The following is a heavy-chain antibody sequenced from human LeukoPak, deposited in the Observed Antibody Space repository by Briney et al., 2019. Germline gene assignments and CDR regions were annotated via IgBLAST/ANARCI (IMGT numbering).Heavy chain of an antibody. CDR3: ARDGSGSYYNVRSWFDP. Sequence: PGGSLRLSCAASGFTFSNYNMNWVRQAPGKGPEWVSYISSSSSYIYYADSVKGRFTISRDNAKNSLYLQMNSLRAEDTAVYYCARDGSGSYYNVRSWFDPWGQGTLVTVSS. V-gene: IGHV3-21*05. CDR2: ISSSSSYI. J-gene: IGHJ5*02. D-gene: IGHD3-10*01. CDR1: GFTFSNYN.